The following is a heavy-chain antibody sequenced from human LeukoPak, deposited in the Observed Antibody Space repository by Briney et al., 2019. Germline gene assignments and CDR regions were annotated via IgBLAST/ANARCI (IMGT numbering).Heavy chain of an antibody. CDR2: ISSSGSTI. V-gene: IGHV3-48*04. Sequence: PGGSLRLSCAASGFTFSSYGMSWVRQAPGKGLEWVSYISSSGSTIYYADSVKGRFTISRDNAKNSLYLQMNSLRAEDTAVYYCARVDYDSSGYQETYFDYWGQGTLVTVSS. CDR3: ARVDYDSSGYQETYFDY. J-gene: IGHJ4*02. CDR1: GFTFSSYG. D-gene: IGHD3-22*01.